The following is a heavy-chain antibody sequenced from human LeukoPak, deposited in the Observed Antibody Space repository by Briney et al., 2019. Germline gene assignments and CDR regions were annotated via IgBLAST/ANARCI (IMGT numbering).Heavy chain of an antibody. J-gene: IGHJ3*02. V-gene: IGHV3-30-3*01. Sequence: GGSLRLSCAASGFTFSSYAMHWVRQAPGKGLEWVAVISYDGSNKYYADSVKGRFTISRDNSKNTLYLQMNSLKAEDTAVYYCARDPKIFTMMNAFDIWGQGTMVTVSS. CDR3: ARDPKIFTMMNAFDI. CDR1: GFTFSSYA. D-gene: IGHD3-22*01. CDR2: ISYDGSNK.